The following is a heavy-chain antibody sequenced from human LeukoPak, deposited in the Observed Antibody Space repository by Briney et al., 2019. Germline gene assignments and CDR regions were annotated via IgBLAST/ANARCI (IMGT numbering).Heavy chain of an antibody. D-gene: IGHD3-10*01. CDR2: INHSGST. Sequence: PSETLSLTCAVYGGSFSGYYWSWIRQPPGKGLEWIGEINHSGSTNYNSSLKSRVTISVDTSKNQFSLKLSSVTAADTAVYYCARGLRYYGSGSKGPYFDYWGQGTLVTVSS. J-gene: IGHJ4*02. CDR3: ARGLRYYGSGSKGPYFDY. CDR1: GGSFSGYY. V-gene: IGHV4-34*01.